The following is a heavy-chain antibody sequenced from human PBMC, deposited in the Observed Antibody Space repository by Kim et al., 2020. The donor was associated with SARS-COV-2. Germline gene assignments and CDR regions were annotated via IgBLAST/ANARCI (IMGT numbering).Heavy chain of an antibody. D-gene: IGHD6-13*01. J-gene: IGHJ2*01. CDR1: GDSVSSNSAA. V-gene: IGHV6-1*01. Sequence: SQTLSLTCAISGDSVSSNSAAWNWIRQSPSRGLEWLGRTYYRSKWYNDYAVSVKSRITINPDTSKNQFSLQLNSVTPEDTAVYYCARDPRIAAAGTPRWYFDLWGRGTLVTVSS. CDR2: TYYRSKWYN. CDR3: ARDPRIAAAGTPRWYFDL.